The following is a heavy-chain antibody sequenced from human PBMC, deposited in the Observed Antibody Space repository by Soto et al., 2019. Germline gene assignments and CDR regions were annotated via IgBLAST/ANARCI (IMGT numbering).Heavy chain of an antibody. V-gene: IGHV1-69*02. Sequence: QVQLVQSGAELKKPGSSVKVSCMSSGGTLSIDIFSWVRQAPGQGLEWMGRIIPVLGIPNYAQKFQGRLTISADRSKTTGYMALSSLTSEDTAVYYCARVVDFYFDDWGQGTMVTVSS. J-gene: IGHJ4*02. CDR2: IIPVLGIP. D-gene: IGHD5-12*01. CDR3: ARVVDFYFDD. CDR1: GGTLSIDI.